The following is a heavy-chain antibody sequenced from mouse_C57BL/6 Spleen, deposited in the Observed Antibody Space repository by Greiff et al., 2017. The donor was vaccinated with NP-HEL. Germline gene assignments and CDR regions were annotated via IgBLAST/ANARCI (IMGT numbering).Heavy chain of an antibody. CDR2: IWSGGST. CDR1: GFSLTSYG. D-gene: IGHD2-1*01. Sequence: VQLKQSGPGLVQPSQSLSITCTVSGFSLTSYGVHWVRQSPGKGLEWLGVIWSGGSTDYNAAFISRLSISKDNSKSQVFFKMNSLQADDTAIYYCARSTMVKLEDYFDYWGQGTTLTVSS. J-gene: IGHJ2*01. CDR3: ARSTMVKLEDYFDY. V-gene: IGHV2-2*01.